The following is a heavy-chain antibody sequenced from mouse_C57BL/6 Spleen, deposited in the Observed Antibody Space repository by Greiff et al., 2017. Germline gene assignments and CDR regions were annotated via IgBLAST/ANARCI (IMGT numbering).Heavy chain of an antibody. CDR1: GYTFTDYE. Sequence: QVQLKESGAELVRPGASVTLSCKASGYTFTDYEMHWVKQTPVHGLEWIGAIDPETGGTAYNQKFKGKAILTADKSSSTAYMELRSLTSEDSAVYYCTRPYDYGAMDYWGQGTSVTVSS. J-gene: IGHJ4*01. CDR2: IDPETGGT. D-gene: IGHD2-4*01. V-gene: IGHV1-15*01. CDR3: TRPYDYGAMDY.